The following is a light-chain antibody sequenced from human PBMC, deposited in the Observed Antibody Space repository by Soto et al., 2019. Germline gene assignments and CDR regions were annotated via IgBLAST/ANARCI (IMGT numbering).Light chain of an antibody. V-gene: IGLV1-51*01. CDR3: GTWDISLSGGV. CDR1: SSNIGNND. CDR2: DNN. J-gene: IGLJ2*01. Sequence: QSVLTQPPSVSAAPGQMVTISCSGRSSNIGNNDVSWYQQLPGTAPGLLIYDNNKRPSGIPDRFSGSRSGTSATLAITGLQTEDEADYYCGTWDISLSGGVFGGGTKVTVL.